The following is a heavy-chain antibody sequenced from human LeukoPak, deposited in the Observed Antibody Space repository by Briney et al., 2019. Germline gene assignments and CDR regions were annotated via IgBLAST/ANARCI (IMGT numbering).Heavy chain of an antibody. CDR3: ARELEIAVAGTLGY. CDR2: IWYDGSNK. Sequence: GGSLRLSCAASGFTFSSYAMHWGRQAPGKGVEWGAVIWYDGSNKYYADSVKGRLTISREHSKKTLYLQMKSLRAEATAVYYCARELEIAVAGTLGYWGQGTLVTVSS. D-gene: IGHD6-19*01. CDR1: GFTFSSYA. J-gene: IGHJ4*02. V-gene: IGHV3-33*01.